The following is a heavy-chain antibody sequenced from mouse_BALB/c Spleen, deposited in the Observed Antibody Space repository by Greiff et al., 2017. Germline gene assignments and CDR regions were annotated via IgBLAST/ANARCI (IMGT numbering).Heavy chain of an antibody. Sequence: EVQVVESGGGLVQPGGSRKLSCAASGFTFSSFGMHWVRQAPEKGLEWVAYISSGSSTIYYADTVKGRFTISRDNPKNTLFLQMTSLRSEDTAMYYCARSIPDYFDYWGQGTTLTVSS. J-gene: IGHJ2*01. V-gene: IGHV5-17*02. CDR1: GFTFSSFG. CDR2: ISSGSSTI. CDR3: ARSIPDYFDY. D-gene: IGHD2-3*01.